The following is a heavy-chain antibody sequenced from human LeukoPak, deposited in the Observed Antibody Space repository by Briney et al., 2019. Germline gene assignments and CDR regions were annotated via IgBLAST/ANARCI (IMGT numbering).Heavy chain of an antibody. Sequence: GGSLRLSCAASGFTFSSYAMSWVRQAPGKGLEWVSVIYSGGSTYYADSVKGRFTISRDNSKNTLYLQMNSLRAEDTAVYYCARVRLSTWIQRNWFDPWGQGTLVTVSS. CDR2: IYSGGST. D-gene: IGHD5-18*01. CDR3: ARVRLSTWIQRNWFDP. CDR1: GFTFSSYA. V-gene: IGHV3-66*01. J-gene: IGHJ5*02.